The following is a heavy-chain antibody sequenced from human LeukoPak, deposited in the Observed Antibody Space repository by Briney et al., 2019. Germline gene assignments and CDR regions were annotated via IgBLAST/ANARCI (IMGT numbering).Heavy chain of an antibody. CDR3: ARSPLSFGELSFDY. Sequence: GGSLRLSCAASGFTFSSYWMSWVRQAPGKGLEWVANIKQDGSEKYYVDSAKGRFTISRDNAKNSLYLQMNSLRAEDTAVYYCARSPLSFGELSFDYWGQGTLVTVSS. CDR2: IKQDGSEK. CDR1: GFTFSSYW. J-gene: IGHJ4*02. V-gene: IGHV3-7*03. D-gene: IGHD3-10*01.